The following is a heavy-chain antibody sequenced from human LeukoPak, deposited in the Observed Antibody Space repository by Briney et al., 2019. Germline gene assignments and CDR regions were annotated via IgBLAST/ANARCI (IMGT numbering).Heavy chain of an antibody. D-gene: IGHD5-12*01. Sequence: GGSLRLSCAASGFTFSSYDMHWVRQATGKGLEWVSAIGTAGDTYYPGSVKGRFTISRENAKNPLYLQMNSLRAGDTAVYYCARAGHIVATIAAFDIWGQGTMVTVSS. J-gene: IGHJ3*02. CDR1: GFTFSSYD. CDR3: ARAGHIVATIAAFDI. V-gene: IGHV3-13*01. CDR2: IGTAGDT.